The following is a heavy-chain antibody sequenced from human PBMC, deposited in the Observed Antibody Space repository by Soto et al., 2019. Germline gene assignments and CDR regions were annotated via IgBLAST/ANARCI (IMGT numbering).Heavy chain of an antibody. CDR1: GSTYTTYD. Sequence: ASVKVSCKPSGSTYTTYDINWLRQEPGQALEWMGCMNPNTGNTDYAQKFRGRVTRPRITSISTAYSELIILKTEGTAGYYCARRKARAGPNYFDDGGLGTQVIV. V-gene: IGHV1-8*01. CDR2: MNPNTGNT. CDR3: ARRKARAGPNYFDD. J-gene: IGHJ4*02.